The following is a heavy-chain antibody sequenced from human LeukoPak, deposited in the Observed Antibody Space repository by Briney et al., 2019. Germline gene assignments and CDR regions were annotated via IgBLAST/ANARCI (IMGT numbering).Heavy chain of an antibody. D-gene: IGHD3-10*01. CDR1: GFTFSNAW. Sequence: AGGSLRLSCAASGFTFSNAWMSWVRQAPGKGLEWVGFIRSKAYGGTTEYAASVKGRFTISRDDSKSIAYLQMNSLKTEDTAVYYCTRGPTMVRGANLYWGQGTLVTVSS. J-gene: IGHJ4*02. V-gene: IGHV3-49*04. CDR2: IRSKAYGGTT. CDR3: TRGPTMVRGANLY.